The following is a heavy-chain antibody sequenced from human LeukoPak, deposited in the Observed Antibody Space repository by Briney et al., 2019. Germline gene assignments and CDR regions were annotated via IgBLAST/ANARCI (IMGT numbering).Heavy chain of an antibody. CDR3: AREVYGDSSFDY. CDR2: INPNSGGT. CDR1: VYSFSDNY. J-gene: IGHJ4*02. D-gene: IGHD4-17*01. Sequence: ASVKVSCKASVYSFSDNYMHWVRQAPGQGLEWMGWINPNSGGTNYAQKFRGRVTMTRDASISTAYLGLSRLRSDDTAVYYCAREVYGDSSFDYWGQGTLLTVSS. V-gene: IGHV1-2*02.